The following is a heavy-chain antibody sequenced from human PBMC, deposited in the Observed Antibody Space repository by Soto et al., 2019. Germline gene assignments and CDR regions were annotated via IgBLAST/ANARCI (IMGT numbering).Heavy chain of an antibody. CDR1: GYAFSKYG. CDR3: ATTYDSGFDP. CDR2: IRPDNGDT. Sequence: QLQLVQSGAEVERPGASVRDSCKAYGYAFSKYGISWIRQAPGQGLEWMGWIRPDNGDTNYAQKFQGRVTMTTDTSSNPACMELRSLRCDDTAVYYCATTYDSGFDPWGQGTLVSVSS. J-gene: IGHJ5*02. D-gene: IGHD5-12*01. V-gene: IGHV1-18*04.